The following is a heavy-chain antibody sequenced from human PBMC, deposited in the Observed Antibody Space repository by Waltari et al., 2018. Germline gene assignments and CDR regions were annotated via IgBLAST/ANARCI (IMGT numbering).Heavy chain of an antibody. Sequence: EVQLVESGGGLVQPGGSLRLSCAASGFTLSNYWMSWVRQAPEKGLEWVANINQDGSEKYYVHSVTGRFTISRDNAENSLYLQMNSLRAEDTAVYYCARDGMITFEGVIEHNYWGQGTLVTVSS. CDR2: INQDGSEK. V-gene: IGHV3-7*01. CDR3: ARDGMITFEGVIEHNY. D-gene: IGHD3-16*02. CDR1: GFTLSNYW. J-gene: IGHJ4*02.